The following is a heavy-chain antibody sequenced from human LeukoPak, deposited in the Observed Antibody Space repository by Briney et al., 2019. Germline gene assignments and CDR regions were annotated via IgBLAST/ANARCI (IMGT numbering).Heavy chain of an antibody. J-gene: IGHJ4*02. V-gene: IGHV3-72*01. Sequence: PGESLRLSCVASGFTFSDHYMVWVRQAPGKGLEWVGRIRNKANSYTTYFAASVKGRFTISRDDSKSSLFLQMNSLKIEDTAVYYCARGSGSNRPYFDYWGQGTLATVSS. CDR3: ARGSGSNRPYFDY. D-gene: IGHD3-10*01. CDR1: GFTFSDHY. CDR2: IRNKANSYTT.